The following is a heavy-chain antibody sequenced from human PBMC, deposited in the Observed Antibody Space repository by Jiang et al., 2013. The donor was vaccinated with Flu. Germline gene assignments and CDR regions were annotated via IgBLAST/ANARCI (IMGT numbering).Heavy chain of an antibody. V-gene: IGHV3-23*01. CDR2: ISGSGGST. Sequence: VQLLESGGGLVQPGGSLRLSCAASGFTFSSYAMSWVRQAPGKGLEWVSAISGSGGSTYYADSVKGRFTISRDNSKNTLYLQMNSLRAEDTAVYYCAKDLSSSWYQRDAFDIWGQGTMVTVSS. D-gene: IGHD6-13*01. J-gene: IGHJ3*02. CDR3: AKDLSSSWYQRDAFDI. CDR1: GFTFSSYA.